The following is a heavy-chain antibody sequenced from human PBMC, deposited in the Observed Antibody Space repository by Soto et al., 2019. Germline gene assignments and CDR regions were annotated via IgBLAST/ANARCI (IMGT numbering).Heavy chain of an antibody. J-gene: IGHJ6*02. Sequence: QVQLVQSGAEVKKPGASVKVSCKASGYTFTNYYIHWVRQAPGQGLGWMGVINPSGGSTIYARKFQGRVTMTRDTSTSTVSMELSSLRSDDTAVYYCARDQRDRYDHSSPNYYYYGMDVWGQGTTVTVSS. CDR2: INPSGGST. CDR3: ARDQRDRYDHSSPNYYYYGMDV. D-gene: IGHD6-13*01. V-gene: IGHV1-46*01. CDR1: GYTFTNYY.